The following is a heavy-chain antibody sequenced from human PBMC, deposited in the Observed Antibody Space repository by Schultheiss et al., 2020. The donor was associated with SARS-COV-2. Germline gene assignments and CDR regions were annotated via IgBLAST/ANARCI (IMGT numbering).Heavy chain of an antibody. CDR1: GFTFSSYA. CDR2: INHSGST. Sequence: ESLKISCAASGFTFSSYAMTWVRQAPGKGLEWIGEINHSGSTNYNPSLKSRVTISVDTSKNQFSLKLSSVTAADTAVYYCAKVPDYWGQGTLVTVSS. J-gene: IGHJ4*02. CDR3: AKVPDY. V-gene: IGHV4-34*01.